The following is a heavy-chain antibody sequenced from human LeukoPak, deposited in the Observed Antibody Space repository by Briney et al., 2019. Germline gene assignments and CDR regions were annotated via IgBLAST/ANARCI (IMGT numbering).Heavy chain of an antibody. V-gene: IGHV3-30*04. CDR2: ISYDGSNK. CDR1: GFTFSSYA. Sequence: PGRSLRLSCAASGFTFSSYAMHWVRQAPGKGLEWVAVISYDGSNKYYADSVKGRFTISRDNSKNTLYLQMNSLRAEDTAVYYCARVSQNYYYYYMDVRGKGTTVTVSS. CDR3: ARVSQNYYYYYMDV. J-gene: IGHJ6*03.